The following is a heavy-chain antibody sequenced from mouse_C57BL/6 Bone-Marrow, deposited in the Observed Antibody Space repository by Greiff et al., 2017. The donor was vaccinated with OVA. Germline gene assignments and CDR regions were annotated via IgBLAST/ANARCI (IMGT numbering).Heavy chain of an antibody. CDR3: TNYGYGGAY. CDR2: IDPENGDT. V-gene: IGHV14-4*01. CDR1: GFNIKDDY. D-gene: IGHD2-2*01. Sequence: VQLQQPGAELVRPGASVKLSCTASGFNIKDDYMHWVKQRPEQGLEWIGWIDPENGDTEYASKFQGKATLTADTSSNTAYLQLSSLTSEDTAVYCDTNYGYGGAYWGQGTLVTVSA. J-gene: IGHJ3*01.